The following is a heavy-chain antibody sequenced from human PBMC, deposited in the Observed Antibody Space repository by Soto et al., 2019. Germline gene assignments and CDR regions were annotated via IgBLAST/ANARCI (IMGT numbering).Heavy chain of an antibody. CDR2: ISSSSSTI. V-gene: IGHV3-48*02. J-gene: IGHJ4*02. CDR3: ARVWGEQQLVFDY. CDR1: GFTFSSYS. Sequence: GGSLRLSCAASGFTFSSYSMNWVRQAPGKGLEWVSYISSSSSTIYYADSVKGRFTISRDNAKNSLYLQMNSLGDEDTAVYYCARVWGEQQLVFDYWGQGTLVTVSS. D-gene: IGHD6-13*01.